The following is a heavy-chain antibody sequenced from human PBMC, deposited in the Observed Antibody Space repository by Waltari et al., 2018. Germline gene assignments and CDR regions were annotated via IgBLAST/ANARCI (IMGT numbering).Heavy chain of an antibody. D-gene: IGHD1-26*01. CDR2: IYTSGST. Sequence: QVQLQESGPGLVKPSETLSLTCTVSGGSISSYYWSWIRQPAGKGLEWIGRIYTSGSTHYNPSLKSRVSMSVDTSKNQFSLKLSSVTAADTAVYYCARDKISGASNYYYYGMDVWGQGTTVTVSS. CDR1: GGSISSYY. CDR3: ARDKISGASNYYYYGMDV. V-gene: IGHV4-4*07. J-gene: IGHJ6*02.